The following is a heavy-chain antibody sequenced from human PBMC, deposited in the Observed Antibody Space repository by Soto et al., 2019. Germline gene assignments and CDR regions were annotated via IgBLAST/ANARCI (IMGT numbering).Heavy chain of an antibody. CDR2: IYYSGST. Sequence: SETLSLTCTVSGGSISSSNYYWGWIRQPPGKGLEWIGSIYYSGSTFYNPSLKSRVTISVDTSKNQFSLKLSSVTAADTAVYYCARDIVATVSENYFDYWGQGTLVTVSS. CDR1: GGSISSSNYY. CDR3: ARDIVATVSENYFDY. V-gene: IGHV4-39*02. J-gene: IGHJ4*02. D-gene: IGHD5-12*01.